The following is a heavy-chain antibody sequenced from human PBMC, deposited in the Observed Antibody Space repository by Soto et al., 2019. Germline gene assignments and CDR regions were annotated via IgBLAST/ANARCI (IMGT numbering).Heavy chain of an antibody. CDR3: ARDCSGGSCYGHDAFDI. D-gene: IGHD2-15*01. CDR1: GGSISSGGYY. V-gene: IGHV4-31*03. Sequence: PSETLSLTCTVSGGSISSGGYYWSWIRQHPGKGLEWIGYIYYSGSTYYNPSLKSRVTISVDTSKNQFSLKLSSVTAADTAVYYCARDCSGGSCYGHDAFDIWGQGTMVTVS. J-gene: IGHJ3*02. CDR2: IYYSGST.